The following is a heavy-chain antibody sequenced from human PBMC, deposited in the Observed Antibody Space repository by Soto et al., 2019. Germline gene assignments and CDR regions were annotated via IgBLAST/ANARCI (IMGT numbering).Heavy chain of an antibody. Sequence: TLALTCAISGDSVCSNSAAWNWIRQSPSRGLEWLGRTYYRSKWYNDYAVSVKSRITINPDTSKNQFSLQLNSVTPEDTAVYYCARDSRQPGSGWHYWGQGTLVTVSS. J-gene: IGHJ4*02. V-gene: IGHV6-1*01. CDR3: ARDSRQPGSGWHY. D-gene: IGHD6-19*01. CDR2: TYYRSKWYN. CDR1: GDSVCSNSAA.